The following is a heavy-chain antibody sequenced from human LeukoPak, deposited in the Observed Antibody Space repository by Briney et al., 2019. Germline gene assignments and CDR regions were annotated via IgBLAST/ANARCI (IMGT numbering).Heavy chain of an antibody. CDR3: ARDNIVGATTFDY. D-gene: IGHD1-26*01. Sequence: SETLSLTCTVSGGSISSSSYYWGWIRHPPGKGLEWIGSIYYSGSTYYNPSLKSRVTISIDTSKNQFSLKLSSVTAADTAVYYCARDNIVGATTFDYWGQGTLVTVSS. J-gene: IGHJ4*02. CDR2: IYYSGST. V-gene: IGHV4-39*07. CDR1: GGSISSSSYY.